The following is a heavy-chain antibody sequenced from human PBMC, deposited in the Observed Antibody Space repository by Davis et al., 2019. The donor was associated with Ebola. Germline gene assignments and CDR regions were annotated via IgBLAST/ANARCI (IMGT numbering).Heavy chain of an antibody. CDR3: ASTAVQGLISY. CDR2: ISTSGGTT. J-gene: IGHJ4*02. CDR1: GFTVSSNY. D-gene: IGHD3-10*01. V-gene: IGHV3-66*01. Sequence: PGGSLRLSCAASGFTVSSNYMSWVRQAPGKGLEWVSVISTSGGTTYYADSVKGRFTISRDNAKNSLYLQMNSLRAEDTAVYYCASTAVQGLISYWGQGTLVTVSS.